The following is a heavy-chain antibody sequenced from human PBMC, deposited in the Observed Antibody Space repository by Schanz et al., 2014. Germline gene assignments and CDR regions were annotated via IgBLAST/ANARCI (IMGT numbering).Heavy chain of an antibody. Sequence: QVQLQESGPGLVKPSETLSLTCTVSGGSISSYYWSWIRQPPGKGLEWIGFIYYRGNTNYNPSLTSRVTMSLDTSKNQFSLKLGSVSAADTAVYYCARVRVGDGYLFEYWGQGTLVTVSS. CDR3: ARVRVGDGYLFEY. D-gene: IGHD5-12*01. J-gene: IGHJ4*02. CDR1: GGSISSYY. V-gene: IGHV4-59*12. CDR2: IYYRGNT.